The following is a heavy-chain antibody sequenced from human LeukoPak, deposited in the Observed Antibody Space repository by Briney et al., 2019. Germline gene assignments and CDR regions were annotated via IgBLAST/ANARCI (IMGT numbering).Heavy chain of an antibody. J-gene: IGHJ4*02. V-gene: IGHV3-7*04. CDR3: ARDVVSYYDSSGYHDY. CDR1: GFTFSRQW. CDR2: IKQDGSEK. D-gene: IGHD3-22*01. Sequence: GGSLRLSCAASGFTFSRQWMSWVRQAPGKGLEWVANIKQDGSEKYYVDSVKGRFTISRDNAKNSLYLQMNSLRAEDTAVYSCARDVVSYYDSSGYHDYWGQGTLVTVSS.